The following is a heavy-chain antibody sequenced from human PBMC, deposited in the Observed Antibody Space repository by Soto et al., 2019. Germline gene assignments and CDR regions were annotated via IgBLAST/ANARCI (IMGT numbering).Heavy chain of an antibody. CDR3: RITMIVVVITGDY. D-gene: IGHD3-22*01. V-gene: IGHV1-69*13. CDR1: GGTFSSYA. Sequence: SVKVSCKASGGTFSSYAISWVRQAPGQGLEWMGGIIPIFGTANYAQKFQGRVTITADESTSTAYMELSSLGSEDTAVYYCRITMIVVVITGDYWGQGTLVTVSS. CDR2: IIPIFGTA. J-gene: IGHJ4*02.